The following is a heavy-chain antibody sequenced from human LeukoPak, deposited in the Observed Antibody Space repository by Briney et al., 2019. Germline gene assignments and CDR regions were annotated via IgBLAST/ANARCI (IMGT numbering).Heavy chain of an antibody. Sequence: ASVKVSCKASGYTLTTFGISWVRQAPGQGLEWMGWISAYSGNPNYAQKLRGRVTMTTDTSTSTAYMELRSLRSDDTAVYHCARDRHSSGWENFDYWGQGTLLTVSS. V-gene: IGHV1-18*04. CDR1: GYTLTTFG. D-gene: IGHD6-19*01. J-gene: IGHJ4*02. CDR3: ARDRHSSGWENFDY. CDR2: ISAYSGNP.